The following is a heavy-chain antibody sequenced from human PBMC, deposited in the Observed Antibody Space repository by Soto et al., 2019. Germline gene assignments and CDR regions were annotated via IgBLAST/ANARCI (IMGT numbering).Heavy chain of an antibody. Sequence: EVQLLESGGGLVQPGGSLRLSGAASGFTFSSYAMSWVRQAPGKGLEWVSAISGSGGSTYYADSVKGRFTISRDNSKNTLYLQMNSLRAEDTAVYYCAKSEWLDYYFEYWGQGTLVTVSS. CDR1: GFTFSSYA. CDR2: ISGSGGST. D-gene: IGHD3-3*01. V-gene: IGHV3-23*01. CDR3: AKSEWLDYYFEY. J-gene: IGHJ4*02.